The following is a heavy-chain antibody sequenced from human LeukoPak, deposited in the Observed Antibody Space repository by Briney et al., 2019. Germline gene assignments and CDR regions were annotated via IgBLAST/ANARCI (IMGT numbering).Heavy chain of an antibody. V-gene: IGHV6-1*01. J-gene: IGHJ6*02. CDR1: GDIVSSNGAT. CDR2: TIYRCKWYK. D-gene: IGHD2-21*02. Sequence: QTLSLTCDISGDIVSSNGATWNRLRQSPSRGLEWLGSTIYRCKWYKDYAEAVKSRITINSDTSKSQFSLQMNSVSPEDTAVYYWAREAIVTGYYYYYGLDVWGQGTTVTVS. CDR3: AREAIVTGYYYYYGLDV.